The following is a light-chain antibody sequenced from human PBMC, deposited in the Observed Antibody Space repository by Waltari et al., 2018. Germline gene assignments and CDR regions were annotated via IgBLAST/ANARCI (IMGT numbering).Light chain of an antibody. CDR2: SNN. Sequence: QSVLTQPPSASGTPGQRVTISCSGSSSNIGSNTVNWYQQLPGTAPKVLIYSNNQRPSGIPDRFSGSKSGTSASLAISGLQSEDEADYYCAAWDGSLNGWVFGGGTKLTVL. CDR1: SSNIGSNT. V-gene: IGLV1-44*01. J-gene: IGLJ3*02. CDR3: AAWDGSLNGWV.